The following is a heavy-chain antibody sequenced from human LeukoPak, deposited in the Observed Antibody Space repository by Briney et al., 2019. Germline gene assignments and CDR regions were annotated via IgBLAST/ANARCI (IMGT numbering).Heavy chain of an antibody. V-gene: IGHV4-39*01. Sequence: PSETLSLTCPVSGGSVSSRSYYWGWIRQPPGKGLEWIGTIYYSGSTYYHPSLKSRVTISVDTSKNQFSMKLTSLTAAHRAVYYSASRLCSGGSCFPHYFDCWGQGTLVTVSS. J-gene: IGHJ4*02. CDR3: ASRLCSGGSCFPHYFDC. D-gene: IGHD2-15*01. CDR2: IYYSGST. CDR1: GGSVSSRSYY.